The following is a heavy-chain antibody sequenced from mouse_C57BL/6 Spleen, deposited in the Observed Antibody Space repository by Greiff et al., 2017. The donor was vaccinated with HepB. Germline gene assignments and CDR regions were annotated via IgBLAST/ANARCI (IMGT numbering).Heavy chain of an antibody. D-gene: IGHD4-1*01. CDR3: ARTLGRRGYYFDY. CDR1: GYTFTSYW. J-gene: IGHJ2*01. CDR2: IDPSDSYT. Sequence: QVQLQQPGAELVMPGASVKLSCKASGYTFTSYWMHWVKQRPGQGLEWIGEIDPSDSYTNYNQKFKGKSTLTVDKSSSTDYMQLSSLTSEDSAVYYCARTLGRRGYYFDYWGQGTTLTVSS. V-gene: IGHV1-69*01.